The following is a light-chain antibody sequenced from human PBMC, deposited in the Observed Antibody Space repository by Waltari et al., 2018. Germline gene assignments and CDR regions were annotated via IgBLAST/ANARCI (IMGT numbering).Light chain of an antibody. CDR3: QQRSDWPPFT. CDR1: QNIQTF. Sequence: EIVLTQSPVTLSLSPGERATLSCRASQNIQTFLAWSQHRPGQPPRLLIYDAFYRSTGIPARFSGSGSGTDFTLSISSLGPEDFAVYFCQQRSDWPPFTFGPGTRVDI. V-gene: IGKV3-11*01. CDR2: DAF. J-gene: IGKJ3*01.